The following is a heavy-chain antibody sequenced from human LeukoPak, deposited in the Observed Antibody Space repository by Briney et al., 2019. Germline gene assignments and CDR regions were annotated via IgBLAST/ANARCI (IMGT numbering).Heavy chain of an antibody. CDR1: GVTFSSYA. J-gene: IGHJ2*01. V-gene: IGHV1-69*06. Sequence: VASLKLSCTASGVTFSSYAISWVRQAPGQGLEWMAGIIPIFGTANYAQTVQGRVTITGDKSKSTAYMELSSLRPEDTAVYYCARDKGVGYFDWLSGSSRYFDLWGRGTLVTVSS. D-gene: IGHD3-9*01. CDR3: ARDKGVGYFDWLSGSSRYFDL. CDR2: IIPIFGTA.